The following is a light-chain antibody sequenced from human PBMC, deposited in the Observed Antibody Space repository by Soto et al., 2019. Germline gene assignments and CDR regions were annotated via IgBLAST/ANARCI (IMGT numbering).Light chain of an antibody. V-gene: IGLV2-14*01. CDR2: EVT. Sequence: QSVLTQPASVSGSPGQSITISCGGTNSDVGGYNYVSWYQQRPGKGPKLIIFEVTNRPSGVSDRFSGSKSGNTASLTISGLQAEDEGDYYCGSYRSGIYVFGTGTKATVL. J-gene: IGLJ1*01. CDR1: NSDVGGYNY. CDR3: GSYRSGIYV.